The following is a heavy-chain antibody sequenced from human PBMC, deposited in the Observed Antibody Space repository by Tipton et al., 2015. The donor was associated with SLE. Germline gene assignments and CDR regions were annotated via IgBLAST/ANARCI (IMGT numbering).Heavy chain of an antibody. CDR3: ARGYCSDGVCYGFGFFDY. Sequence: SLRLSCAVSGGSIRSSNWWSWVRQPPGKGLEWIGEIHHSGSTNSNPSLKSPVTLSIDTSKNQFSLKMRSVTAADTAVYFCARGYCSDGVCYGFGFFDYWGQGNLVTVSS. J-gene: IGHJ4*02. CDR2: IHHSGST. D-gene: IGHD2-8*01. V-gene: IGHV4-4*01. CDR1: GGSIRSSNW.